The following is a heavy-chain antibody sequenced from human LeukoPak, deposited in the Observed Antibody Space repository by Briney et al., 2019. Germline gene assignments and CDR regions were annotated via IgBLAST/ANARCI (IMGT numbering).Heavy chain of an antibody. CDR2: FDLEDGET. V-gene: IGHV1-24*01. D-gene: IGHD1-26*01. CDR3: ARGPPLVSSGSYYAAYYFDY. CDR1: GYTLTELS. J-gene: IGHJ4*02. Sequence: ASVKVSCKVSGYTLTELSMHWVRQAPGQGLEGMGGFDLEDGETIYAQKCQGRVTMTEDTSTDTAYMELSSLRSEDTAVYYCARGPPLVSSGSYYAAYYFDYWGQGTLVTVSS.